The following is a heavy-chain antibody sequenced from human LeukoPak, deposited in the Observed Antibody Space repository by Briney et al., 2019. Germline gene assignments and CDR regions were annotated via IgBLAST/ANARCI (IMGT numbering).Heavy chain of an antibody. D-gene: IGHD3-10*01. CDR1: GYSISSARY. Sequence: SETLSLTCGLSGYSISSARYRGWIRQPPGKGLEWIGSIYHRGSIYSNPSLKSRVTISVDTSKNQFSLKLTSMTAADTAVYFSARSPYVSGSYPYYCDYWGQGTLVTVSS. V-gene: IGHV4-38-2*01. CDR3: ARSPYVSGSYPYYCDY. CDR2: IYHRGSI. J-gene: IGHJ4*02.